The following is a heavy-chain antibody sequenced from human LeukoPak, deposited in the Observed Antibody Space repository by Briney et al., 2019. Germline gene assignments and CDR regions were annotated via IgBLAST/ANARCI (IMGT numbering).Heavy chain of an antibody. J-gene: IGHJ6*03. CDR3: ARAGEMRYMDV. D-gene: IGHD5-24*01. CDR1: GFTFSNYY. CDR2: IKGNGATT. Sequence: GGSLRLTCEASGFTFSNYYMSWIRQAPGKGLEWVSHIKGNGATTYYADSVRGRFTISRDNAKNSLFLQMNSLRVDDTATYYCARAGEMRYMDVWGKGTAVAVS. V-gene: IGHV3-11*01.